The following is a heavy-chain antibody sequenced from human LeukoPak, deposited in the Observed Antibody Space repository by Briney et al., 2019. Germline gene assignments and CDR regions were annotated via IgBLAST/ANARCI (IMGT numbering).Heavy chain of an antibody. CDR2: IIPIFGTA. CDR3: ATWYDYGGSNWFDP. V-gene: IGHV1-69*13. Sequence: SVKVSCKASGGTFSSYAISWVRQAPGQGLEWMGGIIPIFGTANYAQKFQGRVTITADESTSTAYMELSSLRSEDTAVYYCATWYDYGGSNWFDPWGQGTLVTVSS. D-gene: IGHD4-23*01. J-gene: IGHJ5*02. CDR1: GGTFSSYA.